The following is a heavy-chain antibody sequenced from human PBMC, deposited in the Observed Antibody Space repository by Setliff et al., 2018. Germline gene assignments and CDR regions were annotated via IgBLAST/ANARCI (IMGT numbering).Heavy chain of an antibody. CDR3: AREGVDTRWSTDYRYYMHV. V-gene: IGHV1-18*01. CDR1: GFTFKTYS. Sequence: ASVNVSCKASGFTFKTYSFSWIRQAPGQGLEWVGWISGYNGNPLYGQTFQGIVTMTTDESTSTAYMELSSMTSDDTAVYYCAREGVDTRWSTDYRYYMHVWGKGTTVTVSS. J-gene: IGHJ6*03. D-gene: IGHD5-18*01. CDR2: ISGYNGNP.